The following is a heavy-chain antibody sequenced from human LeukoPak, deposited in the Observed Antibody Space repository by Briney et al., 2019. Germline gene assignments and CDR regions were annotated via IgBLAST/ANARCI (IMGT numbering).Heavy chain of an antibody. D-gene: IGHD5-12*01. CDR1: GFTFSSYS. CDR3: KIGDSGYDF. Sequence: PGGSLRLSCATSGFTFSSYSMNWVRQAPGKGLEWVSSISSSSSYIYYADSVEGRFTISRDNAKNSLYLQMNSLRAEDTAVYYCKIGDSGYDFWGQGTLVTVSS. J-gene: IGHJ4*02. CDR2: ISSSSSYI. V-gene: IGHV3-21*01.